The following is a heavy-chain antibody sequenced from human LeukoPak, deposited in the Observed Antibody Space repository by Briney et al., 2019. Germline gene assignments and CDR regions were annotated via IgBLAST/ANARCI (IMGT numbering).Heavy chain of an antibody. Sequence: GGSLRLSCAASGFTFSRYSMNWVRQAPGRGLEWVSSISSSSSFIYYADSVKGRFTISRDNAKNSLYLQMNSLRAEDTAVYYCARDPPLGYCSSSSCPHLDYWGQGTLVTVSS. J-gene: IGHJ4*02. V-gene: IGHV3-21*01. CDR3: ARDPPLGYCSSSSCPHLDY. CDR1: GFTFSRYS. CDR2: ISSSSSFI. D-gene: IGHD2-2*01.